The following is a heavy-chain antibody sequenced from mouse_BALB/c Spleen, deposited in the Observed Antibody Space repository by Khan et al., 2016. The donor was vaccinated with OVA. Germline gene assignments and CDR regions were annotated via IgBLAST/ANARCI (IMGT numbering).Heavy chain of an antibody. Sequence: EVELVESGGGLVKPGGSLKLSCAASRFTISSYGMSSVRQTPDKRLELVATINSNGGSTDYPASVKRRFTISGDTAKNPLYLQMRRLKSEDTTKYYSARSAKWGQGTTLTVSS. CDR3: ARSAK. V-gene: IGHV5-6-3*01. CDR2: INSNGGST. D-gene: IGHD1-3*01. J-gene: IGHJ2*01. CDR1: RFTISSYG.